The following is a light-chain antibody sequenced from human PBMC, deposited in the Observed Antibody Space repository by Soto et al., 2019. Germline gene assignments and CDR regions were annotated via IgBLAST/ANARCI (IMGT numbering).Light chain of an antibody. V-gene: IGKV1-39*01. J-gene: IGKJ3*01. Sequence: DIQMTQSPSSLSASVGDRVTITCRASQSISSYLNWYQQRPGKAPKLLIYATSILQSGVPSRFSGSGSGTDFTLTISSLQPEDFATYYCQQSYSTPFFTFGPGTKVEIK. CDR1: QSISSY. CDR3: QQSYSTPFFT. CDR2: ATS.